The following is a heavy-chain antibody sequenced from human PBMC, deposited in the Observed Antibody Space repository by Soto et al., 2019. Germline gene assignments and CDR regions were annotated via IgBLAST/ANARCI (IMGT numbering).Heavy chain of an antibody. CDR2: IPYDGSNK. V-gene: IGHV3-30*18. D-gene: IGHD3-22*01. CDR3: AKSTRDSSGYYSFRYFQH. CDR1: GLPFSSYG. Sequence: QVQLVESGGGVVQPGRSLRPSCEASGLPFSSYGMHWVRQAPGKGREGVAVIPYDGSNKYYADSVKGRFTISRDNSKNTLYLQMNSLRAEDTAVYYCAKSTRDSSGYYSFRYFQHWGQGTLVTVSS. J-gene: IGHJ1*01.